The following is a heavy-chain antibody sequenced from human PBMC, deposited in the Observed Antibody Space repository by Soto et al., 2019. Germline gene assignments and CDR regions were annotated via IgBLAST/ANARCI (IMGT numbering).Heavy chain of an antibody. CDR3: ARADYGDYWYFDY. D-gene: IGHD4-17*01. Sequence: TLSLTCTVSGDSISTPANYWGWIRQPPGKGLEWIGSIYYIGSTYYNPSLKSRVTISVDTSKNQFSLRLSSVTAADTAVYFCARADYGDYWYFDYWGRGTLVTVSS. CDR2: IYYIGST. CDR1: GDSISTPANY. V-gene: IGHV4-39*01. J-gene: IGHJ4*02.